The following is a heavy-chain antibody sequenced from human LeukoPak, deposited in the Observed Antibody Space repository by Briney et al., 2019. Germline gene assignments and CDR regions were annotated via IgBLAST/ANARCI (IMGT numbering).Heavy chain of an antibody. CDR1: GYSFTSYW. CDR3: ARQEQQLVNWFDP. CDR2: IYPGDSDT. Sequence: GESLKISCKGSGYSFTSYWIGWVRQMPGKGLEWMGIIYPGDSDTRYSPSFQGQVTISADKSISTAYLQWSSLKTSDTAMYYCARQEQQLVNWFDPWGQGTLVTVSS. V-gene: IGHV5-51*01. D-gene: IGHD6-13*01. J-gene: IGHJ5*02.